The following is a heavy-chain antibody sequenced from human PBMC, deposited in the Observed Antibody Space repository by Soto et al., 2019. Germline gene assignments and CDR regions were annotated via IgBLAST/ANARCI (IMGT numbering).Heavy chain of an antibody. CDR2: ISYDGSNK. V-gene: IGHV3-30-3*01. D-gene: IGHD5-18*01. CDR1: GFTFSRYG. Sequence: QVQLVESGGGVVQPGKSLRLSCAASGFTFSRYGMHWVRQAPGKGPEWVAVISYDGSNKYYADSVKGRFTISRDNSNNTLYLQMNSLRPEDTAVYHCASDGGDTAGSRPYYYYYGMDVWGQGTTVTVSS. J-gene: IGHJ6*02. CDR3: ASDGGDTAGSRPYYYYYGMDV.